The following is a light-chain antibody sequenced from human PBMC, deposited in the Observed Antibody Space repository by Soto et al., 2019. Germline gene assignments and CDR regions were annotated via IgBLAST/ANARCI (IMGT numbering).Light chain of an antibody. CDR1: QSVSSY. J-gene: IGKJ2*01. CDR2: DAS. CDR3: QQRSSWPRT. V-gene: IGKV3-11*01. Sequence: EIVLTQSPATLSLSPGERATLSGSASQSVSSYLAWYQQKPGQAPRLLIYDASSRATGIPARFSGSGFGTYFTLTISSLEPEDFAVYYCQQRSSWPRTFGQGTKLEIK.